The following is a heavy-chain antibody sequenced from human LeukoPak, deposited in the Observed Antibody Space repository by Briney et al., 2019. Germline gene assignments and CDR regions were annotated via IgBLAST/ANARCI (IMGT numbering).Heavy chain of an antibody. V-gene: IGHV4-31*03. J-gene: IGHJ3*02. CDR2: IYYGGST. Sequence: SQTLSLTCTVSGGSVSSGGYYWSWIRQYPGKGLEWIGHIYYGGSTYYNPSLKSRVTISVDTSKNQFSLKLSSVTAADTAVYYCARGLRTTMVRGVWGSRGAFDIWGQGTMVTVSS. CDR1: GGSVSSGGYY. D-gene: IGHD3-10*01. CDR3: ARGLRTTMVRGVWGSRGAFDI.